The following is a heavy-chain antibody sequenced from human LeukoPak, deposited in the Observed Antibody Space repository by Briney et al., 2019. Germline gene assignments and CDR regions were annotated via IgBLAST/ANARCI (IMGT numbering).Heavy chain of an antibody. CDR1: GYSFTSYW. D-gene: IGHD3-22*01. CDR2: IYPGDSDT. V-gene: IGHV5-51*01. J-gene: IGHJ3*02. CDR3: ARPVHYYDSSGYHPRAFDI. Sequence: KPGESLKISCKGSGYSFTSYWIGWVRQMPGKGLEWMGIIYPGDSDTRYSPSFQGQVTISADKSISTAYLQWSSLKASDTAMYYCARPVHYYDSSGYHPRAFDIWGQGTMVTVSS.